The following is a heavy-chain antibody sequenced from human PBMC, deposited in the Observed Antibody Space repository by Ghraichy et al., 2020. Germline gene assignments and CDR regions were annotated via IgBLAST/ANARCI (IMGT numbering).Heavy chain of an antibody. CDR1: GFTVSSNY. D-gene: IGHD6-13*01. V-gene: IGHV3-66*01. CDR3: AGGWYNSRWYEFGVDY. CDR2: IYSGGNT. Sequence: GGSLRLSCAASGFTVSSNYMSWVRQAPGKGLEWVSLIYSGGNTFYADSVKGRFIISRDNSKNTLHLQMNSLRAEDTAVYYCAGGWYNSRWYEFGVDYWGQGTLVTVSS. J-gene: IGHJ4*02.